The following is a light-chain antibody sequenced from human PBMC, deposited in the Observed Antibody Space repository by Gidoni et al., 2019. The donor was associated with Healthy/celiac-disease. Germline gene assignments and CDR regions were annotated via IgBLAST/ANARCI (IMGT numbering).Light chain of an antibody. J-gene: IGLJ2*01. CDR1: SSNIGSNT. Sequence: QSVLTQPPSASGTPGQRVTIPCSGSSSNIGSNTVNWYQQLPGTAPNLLIYSNNQRPSGVPDRFSGSKSGTSASLAISGLQSEDEADYYCAAWDDSLNGPHVVFGGGTKLTVL. CDR2: SNN. V-gene: IGLV1-44*01. CDR3: AAWDDSLNGPHVV.